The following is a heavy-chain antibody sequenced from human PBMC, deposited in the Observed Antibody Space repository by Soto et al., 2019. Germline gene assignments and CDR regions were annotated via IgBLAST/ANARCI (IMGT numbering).Heavy chain of an antibody. CDR3: ARGVSGHTSKSGY. V-gene: IGHV1-8*01. Sequence: ASVKVSCKTSGYNFGSYDINWVRQATGQGLEWMGWLNPHSGNTGYAQKFQGRVSMTRDTSIGTAYMDLFSLRSDDTAVYYCARGVSGHTSKSGYWGQGTLVTVYS. CDR2: LNPHSGNT. J-gene: IGHJ4*02. CDR1: GYNFGSYD. D-gene: IGHD2-15*01.